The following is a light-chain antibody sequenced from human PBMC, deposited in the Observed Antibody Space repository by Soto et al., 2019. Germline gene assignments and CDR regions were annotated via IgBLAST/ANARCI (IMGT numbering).Light chain of an antibody. CDR2: AAS. CDR3: QQSYSTLTWT. V-gene: IGKV3-15*01. Sequence: EIVMTQSPATLSVSPGERATLPCRASQGVSGNLAWYQQKSGQAPRLLIYAASTRATGIPSRFSGSGSGTDFTLTISSLQPEDFATYYCQQSYSTLTWTFGQGTKVDIK. J-gene: IGKJ1*01. CDR1: QGVSGN.